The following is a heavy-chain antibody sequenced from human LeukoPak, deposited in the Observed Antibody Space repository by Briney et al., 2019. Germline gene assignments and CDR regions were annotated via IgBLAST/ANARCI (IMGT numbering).Heavy chain of an antibody. J-gene: IGHJ4*02. CDR3: ASTGGCSGGSCYSPHYFDY. CDR2: INPNSGGT. Sequence: ASVKVSCKASGYTFTTYAINWVRQAPGQGLEWMGWINPNSGGTNYAQKFQGRVTMTRDTSISTAYMELSRLRSDDTAVYYCASTGGCSGGSCYSPHYFDYWGQGTLVTVSS. CDR1: GYTFTTYA. V-gene: IGHV1-2*02. D-gene: IGHD2-15*01.